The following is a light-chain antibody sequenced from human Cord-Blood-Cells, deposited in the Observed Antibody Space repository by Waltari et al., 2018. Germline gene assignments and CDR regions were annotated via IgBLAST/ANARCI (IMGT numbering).Light chain of an antibody. J-gene: IGKJ2*03. CDR3: QQYNNWPPYS. CDR2: GAS. CDR1: QSVSSN. Sequence: IVLTQSPSPLSVSTRESTPISCRASQSVSSNFAWYQQKPGQAPRLHIYGASTRATGIPARFSGSGSGTEFTLTISSLQSEDFAVYYGQQYNNWPPYSFGQGTKLEIK. V-gene: IGKV3-15*01.